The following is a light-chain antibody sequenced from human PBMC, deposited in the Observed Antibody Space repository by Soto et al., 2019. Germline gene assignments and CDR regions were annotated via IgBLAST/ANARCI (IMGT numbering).Light chain of an antibody. CDR1: QSFSDY. J-gene: IGKJ4*01. V-gene: IGKV3-11*01. Sequence: EIVLTQSPATLSLSPGERATLSCRASQSFSDYLAWYQQKPGQAPRLLIYDASTRATGIAARFSGSGSGTDFTLTISSLEPEDFAVYYCQPRGFYPLSFGGGTKVEIK. CDR3: QPRGFYPLS. CDR2: DAS.